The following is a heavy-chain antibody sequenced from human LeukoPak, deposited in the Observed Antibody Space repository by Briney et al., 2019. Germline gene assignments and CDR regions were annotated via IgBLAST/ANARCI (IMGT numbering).Heavy chain of an antibody. J-gene: IGHJ3*02. CDR3: AKDLAGSWGTTAFDI. CDR1: GFTFDDYG. CDR2: INWNGGST. D-gene: IGHD1-26*01. V-gene: IGHV3-20*04. Sequence: GGSLRLSCAASGFTFDDYGMSWVRHAPGKGLEWVSGINWNGGSTGYADSVKGRFTISRDNSKNTLYLQMNSLRAEDTAVYYCAKDLAGSWGTTAFDIWGQGTMVTVSS.